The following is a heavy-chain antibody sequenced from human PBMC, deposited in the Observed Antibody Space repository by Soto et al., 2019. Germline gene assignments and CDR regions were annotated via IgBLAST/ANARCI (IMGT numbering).Heavy chain of an antibody. J-gene: IGHJ5*02. V-gene: IGHV1-2*02. CDR2: INPNSGGT. CDR1: GYTFTDYY. D-gene: IGHD3-22*01. CDR3: ARIYDNSGQPSHYFDP. Sequence: ASVKVSCKHSGYTFTDYYLHWVRQAPGQGLEWMGWINPNSGGTNYAQKFQRRVTMTRDTSITTAYMQLSGLRSDDTAMYYCARIYDNSGQPSHYFDPWGQGTLVTVSS.